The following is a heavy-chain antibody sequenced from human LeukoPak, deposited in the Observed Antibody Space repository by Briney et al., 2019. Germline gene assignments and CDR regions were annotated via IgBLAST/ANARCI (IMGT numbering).Heavy chain of an antibody. V-gene: IGHV3-53*05. D-gene: IGHD5-18*01. Sequence: PGGSLRLSCAASGFIVSSNYMSWVRQAPGKGLDWVSIIYDGGNTYYADSVKGRFTISRDRSKNTLYLQMNSLRAEDTALYYCAKGSMVTGLNYWGQGTLVTVSS. CDR2: IYDGGNT. CDR1: GFIVSSNY. CDR3: AKGSMVTGLNY. J-gene: IGHJ4*02.